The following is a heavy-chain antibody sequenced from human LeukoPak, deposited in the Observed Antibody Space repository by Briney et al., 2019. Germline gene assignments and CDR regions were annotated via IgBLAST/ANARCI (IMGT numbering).Heavy chain of an antibody. J-gene: IGHJ5*02. V-gene: IGHV4-59*08. CDR3: ATQSAGTNWFDP. CDR1: GGPISSYY. D-gene: IGHD1-1*01. Sequence: SETLSLTCTVSGGPISSYYWTWIRQPPGKGLEWIGYIYYSGSTNYNPSLKSRVTFSVDTSRNQFSLKLISVTAADTAVYYCATQSAGTNWFDPWGQGTLVTVSS. CDR2: IYYSGST.